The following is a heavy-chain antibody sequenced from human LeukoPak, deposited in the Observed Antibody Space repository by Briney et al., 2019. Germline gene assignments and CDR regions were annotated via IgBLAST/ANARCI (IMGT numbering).Heavy chain of an antibody. J-gene: IGHJ4*02. CDR3: ARQRNSRGQGPHFDY. V-gene: IGHV5-51*01. CDR1: GYSFTSYW. CDR2: IYPGDSDT. Sequence: GESLKISCKGSGYSFTSYWIGWVRQMPGKGLEWMGIIYPGDSDTRYSPSFQGQVTISADKSISAAYLQWSSLKASDTAMYYCARQRNSRGQGPHFDYWGQGTLVTVSS. D-gene: IGHD6-19*01.